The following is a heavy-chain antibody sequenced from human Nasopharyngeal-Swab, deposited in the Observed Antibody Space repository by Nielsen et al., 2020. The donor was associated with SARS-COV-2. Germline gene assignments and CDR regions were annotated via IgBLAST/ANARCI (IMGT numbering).Heavy chain of an antibody. CDR2: ISGSDYST. D-gene: IGHD5-12*01. Sequence: GESLQISCTASVFTFNTYAISWVRQAPGKGLEWVSVISGSDYSTKYADSVKGRFTISRDNSKNTVNLQMNSLRAEDTAIYYCAKDRDSGDDSDDYYHYYGMDVWGQGTTVTVFS. CDR3: AKDRDSGDDSDDYYHYYGMDV. CDR1: VFTFNTYA. V-gene: IGHV3-23*01. J-gene: IGHJ6*02.